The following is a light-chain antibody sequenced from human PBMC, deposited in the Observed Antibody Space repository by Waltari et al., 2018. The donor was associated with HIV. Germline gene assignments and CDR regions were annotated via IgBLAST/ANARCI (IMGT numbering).Light chain of an antibody. J-gene: IGLJ2*01. CDR1: SSDVGGYDY. V-gene: IGLV2-8*01. CDR3: SSYAGSNNLI. Sequence: QSALTQPLSASGSPGQSVTISCNGTSSDVGGYDYVSGYQQHPGKAPKLMLYDVTKRPSGVPDRFSGSKSGSTASLTVSGLQAEDEADYYCSSYAGSNNLIFGGGTKLTVL. CDR2: DVT.